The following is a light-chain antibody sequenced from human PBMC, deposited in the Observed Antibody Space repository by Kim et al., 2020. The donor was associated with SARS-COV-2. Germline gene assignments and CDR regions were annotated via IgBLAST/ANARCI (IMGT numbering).Light chain of an antibody. Sequence: GQSFAISGTGTGIDLGDYNSVSWFQQHPGKAPKLIIYAVSNRPSGVSNRFSGSNSGYTASLTISTLQTEDEADYFCSSYTDTNTLLFGGGTQLTVL. CDR2: AVS. CDR3: SSYTDTNTLL. V-gene: IGLV2-14*03. CDR1: GIDLGDYNS. J-gene: IGLJ2*01.